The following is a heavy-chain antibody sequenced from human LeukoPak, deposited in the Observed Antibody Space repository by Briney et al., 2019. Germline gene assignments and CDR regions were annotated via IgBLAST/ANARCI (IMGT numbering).Heavy chain of an antibody. J-gene: IGHJ4*02. Sequence: GGSLRLSCAASGFTFSNYAMNWVRQAPGKGLEWVSGLSGSGDNTFYADSVKGLFTISRDNSKYALYLQMSSLRAEDTAVYYCATGCRGGSCTDSGFDYWGQGTLVTVSS. CDR2: LSGSGDNT. V-gene: IGHV3-23*01. CDR3: ATGCRGGSCTDSGFDY. CDR1: GFTFSNYA. D-gene: IGHD2-15*01.